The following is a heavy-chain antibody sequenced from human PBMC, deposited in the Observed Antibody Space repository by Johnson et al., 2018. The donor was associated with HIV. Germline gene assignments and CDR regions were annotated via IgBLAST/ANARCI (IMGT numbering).Heavy chain of an antibody. D-gene: IGHD2-21*02. J-gene: IGHJ3*02. CDR2: IYSGGTS. V-gene: IGHV3-53*01. CDR1: GFIVSDNY. Sequence: EVQLVESGGGLIQPGGSLRLSCVGSGFIVSDNYMSWVRQAPGKGLEWVSIIYSGGTSYYADSVRGRFTISRDDSKNTLFLQMNSLRTEDTAMYYCARDPGNLHCAGDCYPEDAFDIWGQGTMVTVSS. CDR3: ARDPGNLHCAGDCYPEDAFDI.